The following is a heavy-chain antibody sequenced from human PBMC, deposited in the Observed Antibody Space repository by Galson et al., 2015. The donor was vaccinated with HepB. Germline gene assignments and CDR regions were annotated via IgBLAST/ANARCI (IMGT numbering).Heavy chain of an antibody. CDR2: ISSSSSYI. J-gene: IGHJ3*02. CDR1: GFTFSSYS. CDR3: ARVLRFSLNAFDI. D-gene: IGHD3-9*01. Sequence: SLRLSCAASGFTFSSYSMNWVRQAPGKGLEWVSSISSSSSYIYYADSVKGRFTISRDNAKNSLYLQMNSLRAEDTAVYYCARVLRFSLNAFDIWGQGTMVTVSS. V-gene: IGHV3-21*01.